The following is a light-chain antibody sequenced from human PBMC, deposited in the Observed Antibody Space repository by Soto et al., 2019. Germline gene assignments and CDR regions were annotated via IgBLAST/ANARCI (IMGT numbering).Light chain of an antibody. CDR1: QSVSSY. CDR2: DAS. V-gene: IGKV3-11*01. CDR3: QQRSNWPLT. J-gene: IGKJ1*01. Sequence: EIVLTQSPATLSLSPGERATLSCRASQSVSSYLAWYQQKPGQAPRLLIYDASNRATGIPARFSGSESGTDCTLTISSLEPEDFAVYYCQQRSNWPLTFGQGTKVEIK.